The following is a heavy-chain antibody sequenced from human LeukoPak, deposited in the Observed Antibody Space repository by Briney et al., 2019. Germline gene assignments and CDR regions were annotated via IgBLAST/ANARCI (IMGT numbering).Heavy chain of an antibody. CDR3: ARGEVRWEPSGTDY. CDR2: IYYSGST. CDR1: GGSISSSSYY. V-gene: IGHV4-39*01. Sequence: SETLSLTCTVSGGSISSSSYYWGWIRQPPGKGLEWIGSIYYSGSTYYNPSLKSRVTISVDTSKNQFSLKLGSVTAADTAVYYCARGEVRWEPSGTDYWGQGTLVTVSS. D-gene: IGHD1-26*01. J-gene: IGHJ4*02.